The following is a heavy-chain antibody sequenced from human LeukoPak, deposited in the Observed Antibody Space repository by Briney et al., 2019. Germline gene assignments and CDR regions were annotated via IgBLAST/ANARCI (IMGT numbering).Heavy chain of an antibody. CDR2: ISGSGGST. CDR3: AKGSSIVVVPAAARLFDY. D-gene: IGHD2-2*01. Sequence: GGSLRLSCAASGFTFSSYAMSWVRQAPGKGLEWVSAISGSGGSTYYADSVKGRFTISRDNSKNTLYLQMNSLRAEDTAVYYCAKGSSIVVVPAAARLFDYWGQGTLVTVSS. V-gene: IGHV3-23*01. J-gene: IGHJ4*02. CDR1: GFTFSSYA.